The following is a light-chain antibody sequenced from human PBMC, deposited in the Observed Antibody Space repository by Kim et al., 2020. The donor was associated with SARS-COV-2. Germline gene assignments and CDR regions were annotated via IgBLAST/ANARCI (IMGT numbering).Light chain of an antibody. Sequence: ASVGDRVTITGRASQSIDTWLAWYQQKLGRAPNHLIYKASTLERGVPSRFSGRGSGTEFTLTIDCLQPDDFATYYCQQYTTYSRTFGQGTKVDIK. CDR3: QQYTTYSRT. CDR1: QSIDTW. J-gene: IGKJ1*01. CDR2: KAS. V-gene: IGKV1-5*03.